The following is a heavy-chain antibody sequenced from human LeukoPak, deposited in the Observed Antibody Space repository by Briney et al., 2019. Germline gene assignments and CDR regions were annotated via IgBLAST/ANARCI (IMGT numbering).Heavy chain of an antibody. V-gene: IGHV4-59*01. Sequence: SETLSLTCTVSGGSISSYYWSWIRQPPGKGLEWIGYIYYSGSTNYNPSLKSRVTISVDTSKNQFSLKLSSVTAADTAVYYCARDRIAAAGTETGGMDVWGQGTTVTVSS. CDR2: IYYSGST. CDR1: GGSISSYY. CDR3: ARDRIAAAGTETGGMDV. D-gene: IGHD6-13*01. J-gene: IGHJ6*02.